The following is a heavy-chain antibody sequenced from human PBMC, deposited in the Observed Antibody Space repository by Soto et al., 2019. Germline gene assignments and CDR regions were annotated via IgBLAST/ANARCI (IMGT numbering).Heavy chain of an antibody. V-gene: IGHV3-53*01. CDR1: GFTVSNTY. CDR2: IYTAGGT. J-gene: IGHJ5*02. CDR3: ARALQVAKGGFDP. D-gene: IGHD1-1*01. Sequence: GGSLRLSCAASGFTVSNTYMTWVRQPPGKGLECVSVIYTAGGTNYADPVKGRFIISRDNSKNTLYLQMNSLRAEDTAVYYCARALQVAKGGFDPWGQGTLVTVSS.